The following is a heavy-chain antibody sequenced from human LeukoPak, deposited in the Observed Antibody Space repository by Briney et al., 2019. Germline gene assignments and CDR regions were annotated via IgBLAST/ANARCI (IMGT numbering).Heavy chain of an antibody. Sequence: PGGSLRLSCAASGFPFSTYWMSWARQAPGKGLEWVANMNQGGSERNYVDSVKGRFTISRDNAKNSLYLQMNSVRAEDTAVYYCASLAAAHPDYWGQGTLVTVSS. CDR1: GFPFSTYW. V-gene: IGHV3-7*01. D-gene: IGHD6-6*01. CDR2: MNQGGSER. J-gene: IGHJ4*02. CDR3: ASLAAAHPDY.